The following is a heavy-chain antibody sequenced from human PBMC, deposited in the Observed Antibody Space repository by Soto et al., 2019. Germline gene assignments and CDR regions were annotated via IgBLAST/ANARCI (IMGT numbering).Heavy chain of an antibody. CDR2: IIPIFGTA. CDR1: GDTFSSYA. V-gene: IGHV1-69*01. Sequence: QVQLVQSGAEVKKPGSSVKVSCKASGDTFSSYAISWVRQAPGQGLEWMGGIIPIFGTANYAQKFQGRVTITADDSTSTAYMELSSRRSEDTAVYYCARDGSGYRSRASPRDVWGQGTTVTVSS. CDR3: ARDGSGYRSRASPRDV. D-gene: IGHD3-22*01. J-gene: IGHJ6*02.